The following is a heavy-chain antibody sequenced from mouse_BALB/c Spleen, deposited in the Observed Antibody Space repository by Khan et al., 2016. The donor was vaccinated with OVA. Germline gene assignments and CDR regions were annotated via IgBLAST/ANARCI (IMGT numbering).Heavy chain of an antibody. CDR3: ARLEDI. Sequence: QVQLKESGPGLVAPSQSLSITCTVSGFSLTSYGVHWVRQPPGKGLEWLGVIWAGGSTNYNSALMSRLSIRKDNPKCQVFIKMSSLQTDDTAMYCCARLEDIWGQGTTVTVSS. J-gene: IGHJ2*01. CDR2: IWAGGST. D-gene: IGHD1-3*01. CDR1: GFSLTSYG. V-gene: IGHV2-9*02.